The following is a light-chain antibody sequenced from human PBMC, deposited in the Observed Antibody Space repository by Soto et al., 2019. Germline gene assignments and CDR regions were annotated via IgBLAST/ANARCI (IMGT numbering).Light chain of an antibody. V-gene: IGKV2-28*01. CDR1: QSLLHSNGYNY. CDR2: LGS. Sequence: DIVMTQSPLSLPVTPGEPASISCRSSQSLLHSNGYNYLDWYLQKPGQSPQLLIYLGSNRASGVPDRFSGSGSGTDFTLKISRVEAEDVCIYYCMQALQTPMYTFGQGTKLEIK. J-gene: IGKJ2*01. CDR3: MQALQTPMYT.